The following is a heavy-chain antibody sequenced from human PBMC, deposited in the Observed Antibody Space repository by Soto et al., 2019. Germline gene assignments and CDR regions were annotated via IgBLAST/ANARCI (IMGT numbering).Heavy chain of an antibody. D-gene: IGHD2-15*01. CDR1: GLTFRTYW. Sequence: EVQLVESGGGLVQPGGSLRLSCAASGLTFRTYWVIWVRQAPGKGLVWVSRVYNDGDTTMHAASMTDRFTISRDNAKNTVYLQMSGLRVEDTAMYYCEIRPGYSTGGDYWGQGTLVTVSS. CDR3: EIRPGYSTGGDY. V-gene: IGHV3-74*03. CDR2: VYNDGDTT. J-gene: IGHJ4*02.